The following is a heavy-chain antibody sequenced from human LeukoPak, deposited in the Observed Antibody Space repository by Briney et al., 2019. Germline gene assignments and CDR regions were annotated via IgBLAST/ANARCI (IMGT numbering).Heavy chain of an antibody. CDR2: IYSDGGT. D-gene: IGHD1-26*01. V-gene: IGHV3-NL1*01. CDR3: AKDSARKSIVGSTTRGVIDY. CDR1: GFTFSSYS. Sequence: GGSLRLSCAASGFTFSSYSMNWVRQAPGKGLEWVSVIYSDGGTYYADSVKGRFTISRDNSKNTLYLQMNSLRAEDTAVYYCAKDSARKSIVGSTTRGVIDYWGQGTLVTVSS. J-gene: IGHJ4*02.